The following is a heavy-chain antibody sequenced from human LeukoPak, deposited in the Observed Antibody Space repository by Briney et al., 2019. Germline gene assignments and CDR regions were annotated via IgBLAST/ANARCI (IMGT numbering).Heavy chain of an antibody. Sequence: ASVKVSCKGSGYTFTSYGIGWVRQAPGQGHERMGWISAYNGNTNYAQKLQGRVTMTTDTSTSTAYMELRSLRSDDTAVYYCARDLDRSGSFDYWGQGTLVTVSS. CDR1: GYTFTSYG. CDR3: ARDLDRSGSFDY. CDR2: ISAYNGNT. D-gene: IGHD3-22*01. J-gene: IGHJ4*02. V-gene: IGHV1-18*01.